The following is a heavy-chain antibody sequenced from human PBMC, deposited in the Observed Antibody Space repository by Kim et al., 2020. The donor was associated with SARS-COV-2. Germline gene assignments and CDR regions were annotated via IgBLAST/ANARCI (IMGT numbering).Heavy chain of an antibody. V-gene: IGHV5-51*01. Sequence: GESLKISCKGSGYSFTSYWIGWVRQMPGKGLEWMGIIYPGDSDTRYSPSFQGQVTISADKSISTAYLQWSSLKASDTAMYYCARHGVFGLLIAAADLPIDYWGQGTLVTVSS. CDR2: IYPGDSDT. J-gene: IGHJ4*02. CDR3: ARHGVFGLLIAAADLPIDY. CDR1: GYSFTSYW. D-gene: IGHD6-13*01.